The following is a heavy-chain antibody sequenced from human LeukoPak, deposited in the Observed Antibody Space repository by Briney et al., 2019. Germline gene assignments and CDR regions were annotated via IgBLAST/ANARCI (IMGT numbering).Heavy chain of an antibody. V-gene: IGHV1-46*01. CDR3: ARTAARRFDY. Sequence: DSVKVSCKASGYTFPSYFMHWVRQAPGQGLEWMGIINPTGGSTTYAQKFQGRVTMTSDTSTSTVYMELSSLRSDDTAVYYRARTAARRFDYWGQGTLVTVSS. D-gene: IGHD6-6*01. CDR2: INPTGGST. J-gene: IGHJ4*02. CDR1: GYTFPSYF.